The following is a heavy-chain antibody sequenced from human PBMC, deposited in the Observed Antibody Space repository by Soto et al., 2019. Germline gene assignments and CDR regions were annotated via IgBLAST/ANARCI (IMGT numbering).Heavy chain of an antibody. D-gene: IGHD2-8*01. V-gene: IGHV4-59*01. J-gene: IGHJ5*02. CDR1: GGSISHYY. CDR2: AYYSGST. Sequence: SETLSLTCTVSGGSISHYYWSWIRQSPGKGLEWIGYAYYSGSTDYNPSLKSRVTMSADTSKNQVSLKLNSVTTADTAVYYCARDRSTYGGGGTGEVKENWFDPWGPGTLVTVSS. CDR3: ARDRSTYGGGGTGEVKENWFDP.